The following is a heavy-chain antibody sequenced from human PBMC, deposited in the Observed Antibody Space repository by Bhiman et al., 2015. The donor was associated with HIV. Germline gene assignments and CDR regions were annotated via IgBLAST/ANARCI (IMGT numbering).Heavy chain of an antibody. CDR3: AREAVAGSVYFNY. Sequence: EVQLVESGGGLVQPGGSLRVSCAASGFSFKDYWMSWVRQAPGKGLEWVANIKQGGTEKYYVDSVKGRFTISRDNAKSSLYLQMNTLRAEDTALYYCAREAVAGSVYFNYWGQGTLVTVSS. CDR2: IKQGGTEK. CDR1: GFSFKDYW. J-gene: IGHJ4*02. V-gene: IGHV3-7*01. D-gene: IGHD6-19*01.